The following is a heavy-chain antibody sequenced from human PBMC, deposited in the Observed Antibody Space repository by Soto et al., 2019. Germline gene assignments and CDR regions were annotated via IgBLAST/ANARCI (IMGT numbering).Heavy chain of an antibody. Sequence: ASVKVSCKASGGTFSSYAISWVQQAPGQRLEWMGEIIPIFGTANYAQKFQGRVTITADESTSTAYMELSSLRSEDTAVYYCARGVLRFLEWSITSYYYYYYGMDVWGQGTTVTVSS. CDR3: ARGVLRFLEWSITSYYYYYYGMDV. CDR2: IIPIFGTA. J-gene: IGHJ6*02. D-gene: IGHD3-3*01. V-gene: IGHV1-69*13. CDR1: GGTFSSYA.